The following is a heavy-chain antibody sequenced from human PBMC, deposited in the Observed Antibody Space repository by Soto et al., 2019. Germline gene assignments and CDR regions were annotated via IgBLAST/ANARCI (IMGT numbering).Heavy chain of an antibody. CDR1: GGSISSGGYS. D-gene: IGHD6-19*01. Sequence: QLQLQESGSGLVKPSQTLSLTCAVSGGSISSGGYSWSWIRQPPGKGLEWIGYIYHSGSTYYNPSLKSRVTIPVDRSKNQFSLKLSSVTAADTAVYYCASLRSGWGIDYWGQGTLVTVSS. J-gene: IGHJ4*02. CDR2: IYHSGST. CDR3: ASLRSGWGIDY. V-gene: IGHV4-30-2*01.